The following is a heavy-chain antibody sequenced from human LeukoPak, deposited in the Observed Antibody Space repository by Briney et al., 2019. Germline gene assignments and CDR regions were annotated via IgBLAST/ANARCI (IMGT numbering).Heavy chain of an antibody. Sequence: QPGGSLRLSCAASGFTFSSYGMHWVRQAPGKGLEWVAVIPYDGSNKYYADSVKGRFTISRDNSKNTLYLQMNSLRAEDTAVYYCAKDSERATSLFHYWGQGTLVTVSS. V-gene: IGHV3-30*18. CDR1: GFTFSSYG. CDR3: AKDSERATSLFHY. J-gene: IGHJ4*02. D-gene: IGHD5-24*01. CDR2: IPYDGSNK.